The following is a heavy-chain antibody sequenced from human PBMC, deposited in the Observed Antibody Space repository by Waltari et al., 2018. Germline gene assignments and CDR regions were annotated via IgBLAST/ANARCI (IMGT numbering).Heavy chain of an antibody. Sequence: QVQLQESGPGLVKPSETLSLTCAVSGYSISSGYYWGWIRQPPGKGLEWIGNIYHSGSTHYNPSLKSRVTISVDTSKNQFSLKLSSVTAADTVVYYCARRAAITAAGPTYYMDVWGKGTTVTVSS. J-gene: IGHJ6*03. CDR2: IYHSGST. V-gene: IGHV4-38-2*01. CDR3: ARRAAITAAGPTYYMDV. CDR1: GYSISSGYY. D-gene: IGHD6-13*01.